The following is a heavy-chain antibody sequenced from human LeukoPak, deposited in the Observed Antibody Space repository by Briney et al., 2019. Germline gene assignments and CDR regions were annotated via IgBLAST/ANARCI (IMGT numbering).Heavy chain of an antibody. CDR2: IKGRSDGGTT. D-gene: IGHD3-9*01. V-gene: IGHV3-15*01. J-gene: IGHJ4*02. CDR3: TPQEPTIN. CDR1: GFTFTNAW. Sequence: GGSLRLSCAASGFTFTNAWMSWVRQAPGKGLEWVCRIKGRSDGGTTDYAAPVKGRFTISRDDSKNTLYLQMNSLKTEDTAVYYCTPQEPTINWGQGTLVTVSS.